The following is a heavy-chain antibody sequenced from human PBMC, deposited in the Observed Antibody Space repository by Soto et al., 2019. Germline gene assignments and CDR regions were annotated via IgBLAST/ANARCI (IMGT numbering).Heavy chain of an antibody. Sequence: SVKVSCKASGGTFSTYVFTWVRQAPGQGLEWMGGIIPMFGTANYAQKFQGRVTLIADESTSTVYMEVSSLRSEDTAVYYCARGSRDCSGGSCFPLPTAEYFRHWGQGTPVTVSS. D-gene: IGHD2-15*01. CDR1: GGTFSTYV. CDR3: ARGSRDCSGGSCFPLPTAEYFRH. CDR2: IIPMFGTA. J-gene: IGHJ1*01. V-gene: IGHV1-69*13.